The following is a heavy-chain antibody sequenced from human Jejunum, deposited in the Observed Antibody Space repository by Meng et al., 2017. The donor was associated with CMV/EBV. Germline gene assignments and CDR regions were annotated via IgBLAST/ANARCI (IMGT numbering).Heavy chain of an antibody. CDR1: Y. CDR2: IYSDHSGGTT. J-gene: IGHJ5*02. V-gene: IGHV3-66*02. D-gene: IGHD2-2*01. Sequence: YISWVRQAPGKGLEWVSIIYSDHSGGTTYYADSVEGRFTISRDDSKNRVDLQMNGLRREDTAVYYCARLRVSCSSTSCYPNWFDPWGQGTLVTVSS. CDR3: ARLRVSCSSTSCYPNWFDP.